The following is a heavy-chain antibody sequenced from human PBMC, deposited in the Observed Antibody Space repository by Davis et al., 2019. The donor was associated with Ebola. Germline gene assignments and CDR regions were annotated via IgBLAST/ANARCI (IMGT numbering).Heavy chain of an antibody. J-gene: IGHJ6*02. CDR2: VSSSSSTI. D-gene: IGHD2-2*01. CDR1: GFTFSRSG. CDR3: ARGGLGYCSSTSCYGQWGMDV. Sequence: GGSLRLSCAASGFTFSRSGMNWLRQAPGKGLEWLSYVSSSSSTIYYADSVKGRFTISRDNAKNSLYLQMNSLRAEDTAVYYCARGGLGYCSSTSCYGQWGMDVWGQGTTVTVSS. V-gene: IGHV3-48*04.